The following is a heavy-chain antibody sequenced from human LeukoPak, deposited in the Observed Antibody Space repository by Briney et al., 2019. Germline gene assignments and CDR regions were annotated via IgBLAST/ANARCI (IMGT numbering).Heavy chain of an antibody. CDR3: AKYQGYSSDYAAA. CDR2: ISNDGDNQ. V-gene: IGHV3-30*18. D-gene: IGHD6-19*01. CDR1: GFTFSSYG. J-gene: IGHJ5*02. Sequence: PGRSLRLSCAASGFTFSSYGMYWVRQAPGKGLEWVAVISNDGDNQYYADSVKGRFTISRDDSKNTLFLQMNSLRPGDTAMYYCAKYQGYSSDYAAAWGQGALVTVSS.